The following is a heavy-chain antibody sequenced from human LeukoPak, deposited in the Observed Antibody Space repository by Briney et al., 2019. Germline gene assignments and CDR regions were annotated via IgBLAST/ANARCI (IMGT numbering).Heavy chain of an antibody. J-gene: IGHJ4*02. CDR2: IKQDGNEK. CDR1: GFTFSSCW. CDR3: ARLMGERSLFDY. Sequence: GGSLRLSCAASGFTFSSCWMTWVRQAPGKGLEWVANIKQDGNEKYYVDSVEGRFSISRDNAKNSVYLQMNSLRAEDTAVYYCARLMGERSLFDYWGQGVLVTVSS. D-gene: IGHD1-26*01. V-gene: IGHV3-7*02.